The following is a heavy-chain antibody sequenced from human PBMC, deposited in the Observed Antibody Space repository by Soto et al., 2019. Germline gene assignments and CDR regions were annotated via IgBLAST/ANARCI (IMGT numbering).Heavy chain of an antibody. V-gene: IGHV1-3*01. CDR1: GYNFRSYA. CDR3: ARDRIIVGTTPSLLSTYYFGMDV. Sequence: GPRSAAGYNFRSYAIHWVRQDPGQRLEWMGWINVGSGDAKYSQNFQGRVSFTRDTSANVAFMELRSLSFEDTAVYFCARDRIIVGTTPSLLSTYYFGMDVWGQGTTVTVSS. J-gene: IGHJ6*02. CDR2: INVGSGDA. D-gene: IGHD1-26*01.